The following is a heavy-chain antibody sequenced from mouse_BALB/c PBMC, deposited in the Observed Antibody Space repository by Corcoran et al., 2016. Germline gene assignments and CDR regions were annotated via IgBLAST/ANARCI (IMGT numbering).Heavy chain of an antibody. D-gene: IGHD3-1*01. J-gene: IGHJ4*01. CDR2: INPYNGGT. CDR1: GYTFTSYV. V-gene: IGHV1-22*01. Sequence: EVQLQQSGPELVKPGASVKMSCKASGYTFTSYVMHWVKQKPGQGLEWIGYINPYNGGTSYNQKFKGKATLTVDKSSSTAYMELLSLTSEDSAVYYCARSQLGTMDYWGQGTSVTVSS. CDR3: ARSQLGTMDY.